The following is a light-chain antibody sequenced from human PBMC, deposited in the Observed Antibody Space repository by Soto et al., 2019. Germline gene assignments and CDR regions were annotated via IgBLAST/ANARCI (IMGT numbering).Light chain of an antibody. CDR2: AAS. CDR1: QGISSY. Sequence: DIQLTQSPSFLSASVGDRVTITCRASQGISSYLGWYQQKPGKAPKLLIYAASTLESGVPSRFSGSGSGTEFTLTISSLQPEDFATYYCQQSYRTPTFGQGTRLEI. CDR3: QQSYRTPT. J-gene: IGKJ5*01. V-gene: IGKV1-9*01.